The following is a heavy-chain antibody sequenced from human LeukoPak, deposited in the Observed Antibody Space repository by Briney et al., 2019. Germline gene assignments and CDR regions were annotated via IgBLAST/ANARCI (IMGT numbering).Heavy chain of an antibody. V-gene: IGHV3-48*01. CDR1: GFTFSSYT. CDR3: ARERGPVDY. J-gene: IGHJ4*02. CDR2: ISSSSSTI. D-gene: IGHD3-10*01. Sequence: GGSLRLSCAASGFTFSSYTVNWIRQAPGKGLEWVSYISSSSSTIYYADSVRGRFTISRDNAKNSLYLQMNSLRAEDTAVYYCARERGPVDYWGQGTLVTVSS.